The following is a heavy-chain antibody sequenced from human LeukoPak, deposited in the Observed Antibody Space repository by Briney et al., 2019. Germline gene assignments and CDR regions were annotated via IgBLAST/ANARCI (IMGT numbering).Heavy chain of an antibody. CDR2: IIPIFGTA. D-gene: IGHD5-12*01. Sequence: SVKVSCKASGGTFSSYAISWVRQAPGQGLEWMGGIIPIFGTANYAQKFQGRVTITTDESTSTAYMELSSLRSEDTAVYYCARVRLHGGYDSVPSYYMDVWGTGTTVTVSS. V-gene: IGHV1-69*05. CDR1: GGTFSSYA. J-gene: IGHJ6*03. CDR3: ARVRLHGGYDSVPSYYMDV.